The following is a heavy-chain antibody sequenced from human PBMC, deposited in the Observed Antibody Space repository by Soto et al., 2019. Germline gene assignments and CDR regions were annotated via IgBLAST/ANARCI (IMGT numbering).Heavy chain of an antibody. J-gene: IGHJ4*02. CDR2: ISSSSSYT. Sequence: QVPLVESGGGLVKPGGSLRLSCAASGFTFSDYYMSWIRQAPGKGLEWVSYISSSSSYTNYADSVKGRFTISRDNAKNSLYLQMNSLRAEDTAVYYCARCPLYYYDSSGSGDYWGQGTLVTVSS. CDR3: ARCPLYYYDSSGSGDY. V-gene: IGHV3-11*06. D-gene: IGHD3-22*01. CDR1: GFTFSDYY.